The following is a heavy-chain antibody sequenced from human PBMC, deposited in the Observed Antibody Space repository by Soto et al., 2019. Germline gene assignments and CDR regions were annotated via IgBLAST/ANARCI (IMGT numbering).Heavy chain of an antibody. CDR1: GGTFSSYA. V-gene: IGHV1-69*06. CDR3: ASRVFGYSPWEAAFDI. Sequence: SVKVSCKASGGTFSSYAISWVRQAPGQGLEWMGGIIPIFGTANYAQKFQGRVTITADKSTSTAYMELSSLRSEDTAVYYCASRVFGYSPWEAAFDIWGQGTMVTVSS. J-gene: IGHJ3*02. D-gene: IGHD5-18*01. CDR2: IIPIFGTA.